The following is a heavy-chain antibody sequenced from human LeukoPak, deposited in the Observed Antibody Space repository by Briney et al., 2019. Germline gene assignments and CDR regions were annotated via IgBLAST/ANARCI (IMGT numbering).Heavy chain of an antibody. V-gene: IGHV1-18*01. CDR3: TRPIVGARVGAFDI. CDR1: AYTFTSYG. J-gene: IGHJ3*02. D-gene: IGHD1-26*01. Sequence: ASVKVSCKASAYTFTSYGISWVRQAPGQGLELMGWISAYNGNTNYAQKLQGRVTMTTDTSTSTAYMELRRLRSDDTAVYYWTRPIVGARVGAFDIWGQGTMVTVSS. CDR2: ISAYNGNT.